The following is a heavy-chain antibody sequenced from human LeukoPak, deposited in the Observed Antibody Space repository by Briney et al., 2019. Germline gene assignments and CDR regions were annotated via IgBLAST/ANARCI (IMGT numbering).Heavy chain of an antibody. CDR2: ISGGGGST. CDR3: AKALGANYFDS. D-gene: IGHD3-10*01. V-gene: IGHV3-23*01. Sequence: GGSLRLSCAASGFTFSSYAMNWVRQAPGKGLEGVSTISGGGGSTYYAASMQGRLTISRDNSKSTLYLQMSSLRAEDTAVYYCAKALGANYFDSWGQGTLVTVSS. CDR1: GFTFSSYA. J-gene: IGHJ4*02.